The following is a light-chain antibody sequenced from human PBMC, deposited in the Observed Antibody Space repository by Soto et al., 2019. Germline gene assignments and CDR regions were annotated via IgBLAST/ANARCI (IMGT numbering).Light chain of an antibody. CDR2: DTS. Sequence: VLTQSPGTLSLSPGERATLSCRASQPVNSYLNWYQQQSGQSPRLLMSDTSHRATGTPARFSGSGSGTDFTLTISSLEPEDFAVYYCQQRSNWMITFGQGTRLEIK. CDR3: QQRSNWMIT. CDR1: QPVNSY. J-gene: IGKJ5*01. V-gene: IGKV3-11*01.